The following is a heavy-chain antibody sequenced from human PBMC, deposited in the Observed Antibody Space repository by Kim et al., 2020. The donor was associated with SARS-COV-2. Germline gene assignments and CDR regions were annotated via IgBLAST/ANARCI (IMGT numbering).Heavy chain of an antibody. D-gene: IGHD3-16*01. CDR2: YN. V-gene: IGHV6-1*01. CDR3: ASGLGGRFDP. J-gene: IGHJ5*02. Sequence: YNDYAVSVKSRITINPDTSKNQFALQLNSVTPGDTAVYYCASGLGGRFDPWGQGTLVTVSS.